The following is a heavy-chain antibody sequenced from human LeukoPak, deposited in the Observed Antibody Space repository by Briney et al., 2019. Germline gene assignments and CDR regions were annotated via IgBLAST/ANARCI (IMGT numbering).Heavy chain of an antibody. D-gene: IGHD3-10*01. J-gene: IGHJ4*02. CDR3: AKGRGSGTYHSGLFDF. CDR1: GDSISSSNCY. CDR2: IYFSGGT. V-gene: IGHV4-39*07. Sequence: ETLSLTCTVSGDSISSSNCYWGWIRQPPGKGLEWIGSIYFSGGTYYNASLKSRVTISVDTSKNQFSLRMTSVTAADTAIYYCAKGRGSGTYHSGLFDFWGQGTPVTVSS.